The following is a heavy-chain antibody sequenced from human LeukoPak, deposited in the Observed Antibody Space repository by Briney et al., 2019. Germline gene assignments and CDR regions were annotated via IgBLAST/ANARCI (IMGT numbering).Heavy chain of an antibody. CDR2: IYSGGST. CDR3: ARVEATAPQEDSSGWYQLSY. V-gene: IGHV3-53*05. Sequence: GGSLRLSCAASGFSLNYYWMTWVRQAPGKGVEWVSVIYSGGSTYYGDSVKGRFTISRDNSKNTLYLQMNSLRAEDTAVYYCARVEATAPQEDSSGWYQLSYWGQGTLVTVSS. D-gene: IGHD6-19*01. J-gene: IGHJ4*02. CDR1: GFSLNYYW.